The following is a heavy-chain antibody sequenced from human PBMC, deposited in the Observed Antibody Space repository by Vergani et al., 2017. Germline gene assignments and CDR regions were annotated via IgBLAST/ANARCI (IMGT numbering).Heavy chain of an antibody. D-gene: IGHD5-18*01. CDR3: ARHLRGYSYGVFDY. J-gene: IGHJ4*02. CDR1: GASVNSYY. V-gene: IGHV4-59*02. Sequence: QVKLQESGPGLVKPSETLSLTCTDSGASVNSYYWSWIRQPPGKGLEWMGYVSFRGDTLYDPSVKGRMTISLNTSSNQFSLYLTSVTAADTAVYYCARHLRGYSYGVFDYWGQGREVTVSS. CDR2: VSFRGDT.